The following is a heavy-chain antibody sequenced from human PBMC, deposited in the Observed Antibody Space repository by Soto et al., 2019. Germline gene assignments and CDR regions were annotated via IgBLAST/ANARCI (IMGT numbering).Heavy chain of an antibody. J-gene: IGHJ2*01. CDR2: INPNSGGT. V-gene: IGHV1-2*04. Sequence: QVQLVQSGAEVKKPGASVKVSCKASGYTFTGYYMHWVRQAPGQGLEWMGWINPNSGGTNYAQKFQGWVTMTRDTSLSTAYMELSRLRSDDTAVYYCARALVRHYWYFDLWGRGTLVTVSS. D-gene: IGHD2-2*01. CDR1: GYTFTGYY. CDR3: ARALVRHYWYFDL.